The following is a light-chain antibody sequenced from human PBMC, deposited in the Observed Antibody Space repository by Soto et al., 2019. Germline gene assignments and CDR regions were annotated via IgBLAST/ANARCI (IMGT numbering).Light chain of an antibody. J-gene: IGLJ1*01. Sequence: VRNQPASVSRAAGQSRTISCTGASGDIGTYYYVSWYQHPPGKAPKLIIYEVSNRPSGVSSRFSGSKSGNTASLTISGLQAEDEADYYCCSYTSTYPYVFGTGTKVTVL. CDR2: EVS. V-gene: IGLV2-14*01. CDR1: SGDIGTYYY. CDR3: CSYTSTYPYV.